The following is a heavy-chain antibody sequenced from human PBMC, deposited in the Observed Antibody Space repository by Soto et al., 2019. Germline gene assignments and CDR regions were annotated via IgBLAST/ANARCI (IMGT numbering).Heavy chain of an antibody. CDR3: ARKGRYSGYDFHFSYYMDV. D-gene: IGHD5-12*01. V-gene: IGHV1-8*01. CDR1: GYTFTSYD. J-gene: IGHJ6*03. CDR2: MNPNSGNT. Sequence: ASVKVSCKASGYTFTSYDINWVRQATGQGLEWMGWMNPNSGNTGYAQKFQGRVTMTRNTSISTAYMELSSLRSEDTAVYYCARKGRYSGYDFHFSYYMDVWGKGTTVTVSS.